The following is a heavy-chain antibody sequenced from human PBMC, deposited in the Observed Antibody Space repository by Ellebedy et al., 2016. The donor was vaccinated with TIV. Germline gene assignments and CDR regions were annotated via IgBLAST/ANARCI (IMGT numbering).Heavy chain of an antibody. Sequence: MPGGSLRLSCPVSGGSISSYYWSWIRQPPGKGLEWIGYIYYSGSTNYNPSLKSRVTISVDTSKNQFSLKLSSVTAADTAVYYCSRVRITMVRGDFPLPLIDPWGQGTLVTVSS. J-gene: IGHJ5*02. V-gene: IGHV4-59*01. D-gene: IGHD3-10*01. CDR3: SRVRITMVRGDFPLPLIDP. CDR2: IYYSGST. CDR1: GGSISSYY.